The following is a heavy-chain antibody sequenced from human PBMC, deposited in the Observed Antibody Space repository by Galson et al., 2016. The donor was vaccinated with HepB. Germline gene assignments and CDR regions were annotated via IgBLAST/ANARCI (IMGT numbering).Heavy chain of an antibody. V-gene: IGHV4-59*11. CDR1: SGAISSHF. J-gene: IGHJ4*02. CDR2: IHYSGGT. Sequence: SETLSLTCTVSSGAISSHFWSWIRQSPGKGLEWIGYIHYSGGTTYNPSLKSRVTIYVDTSNNQFSLRLSSVTAADTAVYFCARSLGHCSSNSCAELDFWGQGTLVSVS. CDR3: ARSLGHCSSNSCAELDF. D-gene: IGHD2-2*01.